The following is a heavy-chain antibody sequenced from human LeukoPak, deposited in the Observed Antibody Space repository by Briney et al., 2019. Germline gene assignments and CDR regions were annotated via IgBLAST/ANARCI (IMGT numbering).Heavy chain of an antibody. Sequence: SQTLSLTCTVSGDSITSGSYYWAWIRQHPEKGLEWIGYIYYTGGTRYNPSLKSRLTISVDTSENQFSLKMRSVTAADTAIYYCARAPGAFDIWGQGTMVTVSS. J-gene: IGHJ3*02. V-gene: IGHV4-31*03. CDR1: GDSITSGSYY. CDR3: ARAPGAFDI. CDR2: IYYTGGT.